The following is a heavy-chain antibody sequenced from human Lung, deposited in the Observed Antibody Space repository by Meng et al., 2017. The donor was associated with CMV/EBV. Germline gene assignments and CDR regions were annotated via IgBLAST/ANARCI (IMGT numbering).Heavy chain of an antibody. D-gene: IGHD3-3*01. J-gene: IGHJ4*02. CDR3: ARSDYYAYFDY. Sequence: SETLSLXXTVSGGPVSSGRYYWNWIRQPPGKGLEWIGYIYHSGNTSYGPSLRYNPSLESRVIISSDTSKNHFSLKLSSVTTADTAVYYCARSDYYAYFDYWGQGXLVTVSS. CDR1: GGPVSSGRYY. CDR2: IYHSGNT. V-gene: IGHV4-61*03.